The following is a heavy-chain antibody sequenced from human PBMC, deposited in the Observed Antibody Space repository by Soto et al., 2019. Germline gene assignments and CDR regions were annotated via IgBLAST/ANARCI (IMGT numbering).Heavy chain of an antibody. V-gene: IGHV3-74*01. CDR1: GFIFSSYW. Sequence: EVQLLESGGGLVQPGGSLRLSCEVSGFIFSSYWMHWVRQVPGKGLVWVSRTNEDGSITNYADSVRGRFTISRDNAKNTFYLEMNGVRGEDTAVYYCKRDMGGRGGYWGQGTLVTVSS. D-gene: IGHD3-16*01. CDR2: TNEDGSIT. J-gene: IGHJ4*02. CDR3: KRDMGGRGGY.